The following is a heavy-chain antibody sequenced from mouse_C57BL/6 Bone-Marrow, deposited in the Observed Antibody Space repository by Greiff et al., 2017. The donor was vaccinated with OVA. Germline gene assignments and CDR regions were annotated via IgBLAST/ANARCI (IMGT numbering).Heavy chain of an antibody. CDR1: GYTFTDYY. V-gene: IGHV1-76*01. D-gene: IGHD2-2*01. J-gene: IGHJ1*03. CDR2: IYPGSGNT. CDR3: DRSGGYYRYFDV. Sequence: QVQLQQSGAELVRPGASVKLSCKASGYTFTDYYINWVKQRPGQGLEWIARIYPGSGNTYYNEKFKGKATLTADKSSSTAYMQLSSLTSEDSAVYVCDRSGGYYRYFDVGGTGTTVTVSA.